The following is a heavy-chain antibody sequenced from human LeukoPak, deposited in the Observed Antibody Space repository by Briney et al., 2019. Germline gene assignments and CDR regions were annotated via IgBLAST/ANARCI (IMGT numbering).Heavy chain of an antibody. Sequence: GGSLRLSCAASGFTFSSYWMSWVREAPGKGLEWVANIKQEGSEKYYVDSVKGRFTISRDNAKNSLYLQMNSLSAEDTAVYYCAREGGSYYFDYWGQGTLVTVSS. CDR1: GFTFSSYW. J-gene: IGHJ4*02. CDR3: AREGGSYYFDY. D-gene: IGHD1-26*01. CDR2: IKQEGSEK. V-gene: IGHV3-7*04.